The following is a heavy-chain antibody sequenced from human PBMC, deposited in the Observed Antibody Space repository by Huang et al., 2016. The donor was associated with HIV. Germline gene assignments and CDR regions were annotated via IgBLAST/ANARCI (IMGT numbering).Heavy chain of an antibody. J-gene: IGHJ3*01. Sequence: EVVLVETGGGLVKPGGSLRLSCEGSGVTLLHYSMHWVRQAPGKGLEWVSSISSTLSYLWYADSVRGRFTISRDNANNSLYLQMNSLRVEDTAIYYCARPSSRSPDAFDVWGQGTMVTVSS. CDR2: ISSTLSYL. CDR1: GVTLLHYS. CDR3: ARPSSRSPDAFDV. V-gene: IGHV3-21*01. D-gene: IGHD6-13*01.